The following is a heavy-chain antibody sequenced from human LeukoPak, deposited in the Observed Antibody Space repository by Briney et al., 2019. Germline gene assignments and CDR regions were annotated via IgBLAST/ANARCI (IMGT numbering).Heavy chain of an antibody. J-gene: IGHJ5*02. D-gene: IGHD5-24*01. CDR1: GFAFNTYA. CDR2: IEQDGSEK. V-gene: IGHV3-7*05. Sequence: GGSLRLSCAASGFAFNTYAMSWVRQAPGKGLEWVGNIEQDGSEKRYADSVRGRFSISRDNAQTSLYLQMNSLRAEDTAVYYCARASDPWLQLTWGQGTLVTVSS. CDR3: ARASDPWLQLT.